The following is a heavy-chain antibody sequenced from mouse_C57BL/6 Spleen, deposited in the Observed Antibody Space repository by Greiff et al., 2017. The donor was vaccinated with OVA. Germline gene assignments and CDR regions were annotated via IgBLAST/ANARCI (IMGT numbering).Heavy chain of an antibody. D-gene: IGHD2-4*01. V-gene: IGHV1-82*01. CDR1: GYAFSSSW. CDR3: ARGDYYGYFDV. Sequence: VKLMESGPELVKPGASVKISCKASGYAFSSSWINWVKQRPGKGLEWIGRIYPGDGDTNYNGKFKGKATLTADKSSSTAYMQLSSLTSEDSAVDFCARGDYYGYFDVWGTGTTVTVSS. CDR2: IYPGDGDT. J-gene: IGHJ1*03.